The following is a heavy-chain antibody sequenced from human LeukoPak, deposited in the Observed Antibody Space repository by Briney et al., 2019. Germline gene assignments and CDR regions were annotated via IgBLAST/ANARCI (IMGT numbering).Heavy chain of an antibody. D-gene: IGHD6-19*01. CDR2: IGAYNGNT. J-gene: IGHJ5*02. CDR3: AREGIAVAGNWFDP. CDR1: GYTFTSYG. Sequence: ASVKVPCKASGYTFTSYGISWVRQAPGQGLEWMGWIGAYNGNTNYAQKLQGRVTMTTDTSTSTAYMELRSLRSDDTAVYYCAREGIAVAGNWFDPWGQGTLVTVSS. V-gene: IGHV1-18*01.